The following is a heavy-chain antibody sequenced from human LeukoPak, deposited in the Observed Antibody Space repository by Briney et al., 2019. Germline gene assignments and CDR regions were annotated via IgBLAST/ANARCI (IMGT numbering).Heavy chain of an antibody. V-gene: IGHV4-59*08. CDR1: SDSISDYY. Sequence: SETLSLTCTVSSDSISDYYWGWIRQPPGKGLEWIGYISYSGGVSYSPSLKPPVTISLDTSKNQVSLKLSSVTAADTAIYYCVRVHYSSGSLSSWFDPWGRGILVTVSS. CDR2: ISYSGGV. J-gene: IGHJ5*02. D-gene: IGHD3-10*01. CDR3: VRVHYSSGSLSSWFDP.